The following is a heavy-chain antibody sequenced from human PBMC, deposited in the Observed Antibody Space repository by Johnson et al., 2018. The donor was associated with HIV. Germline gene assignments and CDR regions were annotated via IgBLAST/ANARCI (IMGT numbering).Heavy chain of an antibody. Sequence: QVQLVESGGGVVQPGRSLRLSCAASGFTFSTYGMHWVRQAPGKGLEWVAVTSYDGTKKEYAESVKGRFTISSNNSKKTVYMQMNSLRDEDTAVYYCTKDLVSWNGIWREAFDIWGQGTMVTVS. CDR3: TKDLVSWNGIWREAFDI. CDR1: GFTFSTYG. J-gene: IGHJ3*02. V-gene: IGHV3-30*18. D-gene: IGHD1-1*01. CDR2: TSYDGTKK.